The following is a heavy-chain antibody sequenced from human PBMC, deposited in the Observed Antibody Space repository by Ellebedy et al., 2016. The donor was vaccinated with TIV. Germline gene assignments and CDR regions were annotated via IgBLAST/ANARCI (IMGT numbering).Heavy chain of an antibody. V-gene: IGHV3-23*01. J-gene: IGHJ6*04. CDR3: AKGGWLEV. CDR1: VVSGFTFSNHP. Sequence: GGSLRLSCAASVVSGFTFSNHPMSWVRQAPGKGLEWVSALTGGREDAFYADSVKGRFIISRDNSKNTLYLQVSSLRAEDTAVYYCAKGGWLEVWGKGTTVTVSS. CDR2: LTGGREDA.